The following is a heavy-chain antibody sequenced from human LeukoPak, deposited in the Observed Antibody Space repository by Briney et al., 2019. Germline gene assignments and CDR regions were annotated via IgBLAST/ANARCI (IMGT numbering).Heavy chain of an antibody. J-gene: IGHJ4*03. Sequence: ASMKVSCKASGYTFTSYGISWVRQAPGQGLEWMGWISAYNGNTNYAQKLQGRVTITADESTSTAYMELSSLRSEDTAVYYWPRVKGSSTPDYWGHRTLGTVSS. CDR1: GYTFTSYG. D-gene: IGHD2-2*01. CDR2: ISAYNGNT. V-gene: IGHV1-18*01. CDR3: PRVKGSSTPDY.